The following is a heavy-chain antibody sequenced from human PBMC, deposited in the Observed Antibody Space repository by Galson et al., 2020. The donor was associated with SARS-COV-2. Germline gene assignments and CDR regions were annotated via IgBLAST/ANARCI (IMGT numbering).Heavy chain of an antibody. CDR3: ARDPLPLRGVPPWFDY. J-gene: IGHJ4*02. Sequence: GESLKISCAASGFTFSSFSMSWVRQAPGKGLEWVASICRSSTYMHYADSVKGRFTISRDNAKNSLFLQMNSLRAEDTAIYYCARDPLPLRGVPPWFDYWGQGTLVTVSS. CDR1: GFTFSSFS. CDR2: ICRSSTYM. V-gene: IGHV3-21*01. D-gene: IGHD3-10*01.